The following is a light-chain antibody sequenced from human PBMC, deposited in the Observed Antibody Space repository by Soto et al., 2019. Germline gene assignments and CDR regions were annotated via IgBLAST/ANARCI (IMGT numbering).Light chain of an antibody. CDR3: QQYNDWPLT. Sequence: EIVMTQYPATLSVSPGERATRSGMASQSVRSNLAWYQQKPGQAPSLLIYGAFTRATGIPARFSGTGSGTEFTLTISSLQSEDFALYYCQQYNDWPLTFGPGTKVDIK. CDR1: QSVRSN. J-gene: IGKJ1*01. V-gene: IGKV3-15*01. CDR2: GAF.